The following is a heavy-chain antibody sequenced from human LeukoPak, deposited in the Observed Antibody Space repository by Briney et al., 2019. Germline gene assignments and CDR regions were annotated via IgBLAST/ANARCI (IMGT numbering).Heavy chain of an antibody. Sequence: GGSLRLSCAASGFTLSSYAMSWVRQAPGKGLEWVSAISGSGGSTYYADSVKGRFTISRDNSKNTLYLQMNSLRAEDTAVYYCAKDTADTYDFWSGYYSSFDYWGQGTLVTVSS. J-gene: IGHJ4*02. D-gene: IGHD3-3*01. CDR1: GFTLSSYA. CDR2: ISGSGGST. V-gene: IGHV3-23*01. CDR3: AKDTADTYDFWSGYYSSFDY.